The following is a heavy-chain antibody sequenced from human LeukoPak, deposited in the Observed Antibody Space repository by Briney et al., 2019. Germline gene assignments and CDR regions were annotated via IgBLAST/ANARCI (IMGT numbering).Heavy chain of an antibody. V-gene: IGHV1-8*02. D-gene: IGHD3-10*01. CDR2: MNPNSGYT. J-gene: IGHJ1*01. Sequence: ASVKVSCKASGYTFTTYGISWVRQAPGQGLEWMGWMNPNSGYTGYAQKFQGRVTMTRNTSISTAYMELSSLRSEDTAVYYCARGLPGTYETYLQHWGQGTLVTVSS. CDR3: ARGLPGTYETYLQH. CDR1: GYTFTTYG.